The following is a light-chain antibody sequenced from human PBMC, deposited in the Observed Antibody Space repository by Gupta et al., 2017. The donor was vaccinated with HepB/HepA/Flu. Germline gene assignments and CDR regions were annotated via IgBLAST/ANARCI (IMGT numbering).Light chain of an antibody. J-gene: IGLJ1*01. CDR3: SSYTSSSTSGV. CDR2: DVS. Sequence: QSALTPPASVSGSPGQSITISCTGTSSDVGGYNYVSWYQQHPGKAPKLMIYDVSNRPSGVSNRFSGSKSGNTASLTISGLQAEDEADYYCSSYTSSSTSGVFGTGTKVTVL. CDR1: SSDVGGYNY. V-gene: IGLV2-14*03.